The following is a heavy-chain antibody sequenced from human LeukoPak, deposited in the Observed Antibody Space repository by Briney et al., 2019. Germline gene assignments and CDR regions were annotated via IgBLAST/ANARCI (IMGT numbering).Heavy chain of an antibody. CDR3: ARGPFSSSWSEFDY. V-gene: IGHV3-21*06. CDR1: GFTFSDYS. CDR2: ISGDSRYI. J-gene: IGHJ4*02. D-gene: IGHD6-13*01. Sequence: GGSLRLSCAASGFTFSDYSLNWVRQAPGKGLDWVSCISGDSRYIYYADSVKGRSTISRDNAQNSLYLHMNNLRAEDTAVYYCARGPFSSSWSEFDYWGQGTLVTVSS.